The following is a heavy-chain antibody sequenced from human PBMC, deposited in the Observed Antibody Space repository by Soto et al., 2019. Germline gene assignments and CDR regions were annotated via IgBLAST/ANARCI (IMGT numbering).Heavy chain of an antibody. D-gene: IGHD4-17*01. J-gene: IGHJ4*02. CDR1: GYYFPSYW. CDR3: ARQGNGAEGFDY. CDR2: FYPGDSDT. V-gene: IGHV5-51*01. Sequence: GESLKISCKGSGYYFPSYWIGWVRQMPGKGLEWMGIFYPGDSDTRYSPSFQGQVTISADRSISTAYLQWSSLKPADTAMYYCARQGNGAEGFDYWGQGTLVTVSS.